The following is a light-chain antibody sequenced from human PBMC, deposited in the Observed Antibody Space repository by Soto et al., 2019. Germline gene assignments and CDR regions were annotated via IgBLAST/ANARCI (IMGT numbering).Light chain of an antibody. CDR2: DAS. V-gene: IGKV3-15*01. J-gene: IGKJ2*01. CDR3: QQYKNWPPEYT. CDR1: QSVNSR. Sequence: EIVMTQSPATLSVSPGERVTLFCRASQSVNSRLAWYQQKPAQAPRLLIYDASTRATGIQARFNGSGSGTEFTPTISSLQSDDFAVYYCQQYKNWPPEYTFGQGTNLEIK.